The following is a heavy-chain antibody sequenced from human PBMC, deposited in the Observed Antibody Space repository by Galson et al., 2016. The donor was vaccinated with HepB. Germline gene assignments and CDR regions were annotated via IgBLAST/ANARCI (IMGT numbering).Heavy chain of an antibody. CDR1: GFTFSRYW. J-gene: IGHJ4*02. CDR2: IKQDGSEK. Sequence: SLRLSCAASGFTFSRYWMSWVRQAPGKGLEWVANIKQDGSEKYYVDSVKGRFTISRDNAKNSLYLQMSSLRAEDTAVYYCARGSYDFWSGYRFDYWGQGTLVTVSS. CDR3: ARGSYDFWSGYRFDY. D-gene: IGHD3-3*01. V-gene: IGHV3-7*03.